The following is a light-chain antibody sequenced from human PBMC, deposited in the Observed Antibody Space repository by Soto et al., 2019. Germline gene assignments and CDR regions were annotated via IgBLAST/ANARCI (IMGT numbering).Light chain of an antibody. CDR2: EVR. J-gene: IGLJ1*01. Sequence: QSVLTQPASVSGSAGQSITISCSGTMRDVGAYNLVSWYQQHPGTAPKLIIYEVRNRPSGISSRFSGSRSGNTASLTITGLQAEDEGDYYCQSYDSTLSARYVFGTGTKLTVL. CDR3: QSYDSTLSARYV. CDR1: MRDVGAYNL. V-gene: IGLV2-14*01.